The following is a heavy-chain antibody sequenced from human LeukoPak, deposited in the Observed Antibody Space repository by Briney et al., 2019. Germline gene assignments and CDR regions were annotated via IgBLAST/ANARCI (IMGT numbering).Heavy chain of an antibody. Sequence: GGSLRLSCAASGFTFSGYSMNWVRQAPGKGLEWVSYISSSSGTIYYADSVKGRLTTSRDNAKNSLYLQMSSLRAEDTAVYYCARGGYCSSTSCYNPLDYWGQGTLVTVSS. CDR3: ARGGYCSSTSCYNPLDY. J-gene: IGHJ4*02. CDR2: ISSSSGTI. CDR1: GFTFSGYS. D-gene: IGHD2-2*02. V-gene: IGHV3-48*04.